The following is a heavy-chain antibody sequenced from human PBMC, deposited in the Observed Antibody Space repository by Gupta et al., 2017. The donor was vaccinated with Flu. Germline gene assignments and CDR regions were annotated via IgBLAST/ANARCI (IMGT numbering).Heavy chain of an antibody. CDR2: ISSSSSYT. D-gene: IGHD4-17*01. Sequence: QVQLVESGGGLVKPGGSLRLFCAASGFPFSDYYMSWIRQAPGKGLEWVSDISSSSSYTNYADSVKGRFTISRDNAKNSLYLQMNSLRAEDTAVYYCARAKKTTVTSPFDYWGQGPLVTVSS. V-gene: IGHV3-11*05. CDR3: ARAKKTTVTSPFDY. J-gene: IGHJ4*02. CDR1: GFPFSDYY.